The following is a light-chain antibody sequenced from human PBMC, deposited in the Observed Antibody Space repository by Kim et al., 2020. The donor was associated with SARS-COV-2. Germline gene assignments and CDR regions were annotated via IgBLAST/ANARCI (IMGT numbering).Light chain of an antibody. J-gene: IGLJ1*01. Sequence: SSELTQDPAVSVALGQTVRITCQGDSLRSYYASWYQQKPGQAPVLVIYGKNNRPSGIPDRFSGSSSGNTASLTITGAQAEDEADYYCNSRDSSGNRVFGTGTKVTFL. V-gene: IGLV3-19*01. CDR3: NSRDSSGNRV. CDR1: SLRSYY. CDR2: GKN.